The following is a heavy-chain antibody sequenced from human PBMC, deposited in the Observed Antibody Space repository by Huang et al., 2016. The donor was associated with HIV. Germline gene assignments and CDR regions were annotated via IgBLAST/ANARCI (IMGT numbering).Heavy chain of an antibody. Sequence: FRFGAYWMSWVRQSPGKGLWWVANIKQDESEKYYVDSVKGRFNISRDNSKKVLFLEMNNVRVEDTATYYCATKTAAMDIWGQGTTVTVS. CDR3: ATKTAAMDI. CDR1: FRFGAYW. V-gene: IGHV3-7*01. D-gene: IGHD1-7*01. CDR2: IKQDESEK. J-gene: IGHJ6*02.